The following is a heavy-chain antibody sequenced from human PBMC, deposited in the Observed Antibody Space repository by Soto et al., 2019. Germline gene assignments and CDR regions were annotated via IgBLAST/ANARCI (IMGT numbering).Heavy chain of an antibody. Sequence: VGSLRLSCAASGFTFSSYGMHWVRQAPGKGLEWVAVISYDGSNKYYADSVKGRFTTSRDNSKNTLYLQMNSLRAEDTAVYYCAKDLRGYSYGYRHPYYYYYYGMDVWGQGTTVTVSS. V-gene: IGHV3-30*18. D-gene: IGHD5-18*01. CDR2: ISYDGSNK. CDR3: AKDLRGYSYGYRHPYYYYYYGMDV. J-gene: IGHJ6*02. CDR1: GFTFSSYG.